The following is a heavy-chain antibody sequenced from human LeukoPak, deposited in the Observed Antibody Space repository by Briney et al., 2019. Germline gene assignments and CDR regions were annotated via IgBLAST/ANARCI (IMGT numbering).Heavy chain of an antibody. Sequence: SETLSLTCEIHGGSFSGYYWSWIRQPPGKGLEWIGEINHSGSTNYNPSLKSRVTISVDTSKNQFSLKLSSVTAADTAVYYCAKGYYSNYVGDFDYWGQGTLVTVSS. CDR1: GGSFSGYY. CDR2: INHSGST. J-gene: IGHJ4*02. D-gene: IGHD4-11*01. V-gene: IGHV4-34*01. CDR3: AKGYYSNYVGDFDY.